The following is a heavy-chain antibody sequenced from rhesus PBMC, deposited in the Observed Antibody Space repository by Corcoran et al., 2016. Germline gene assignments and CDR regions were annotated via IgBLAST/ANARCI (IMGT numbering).Heavy chain of an antibody. Sequence: QVQLQESGPGLVKPSETLSLTCAVSGGSISDDYYWSWIRQPPGKGLEWIGYIYGGCGATHYNPPLKNRVPISIDASKNQFSLTLSSVTAADTAVYYCAGNTSYYGRSYNRFDVWGPGVLVTVSS. CDR3: AGNTSYYGRSYNRFDV. J-gene: IGHJ5-1*01. V-gene: IGHV4-106*01. CDR2: IYGGCGAT. D-gene: IGHD4-4*01. CDR1: GGSISDDYY.